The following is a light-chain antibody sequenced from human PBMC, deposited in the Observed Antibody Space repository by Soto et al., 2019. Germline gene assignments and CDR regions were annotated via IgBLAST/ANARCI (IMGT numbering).Light chain of an antibody. V-gene: IGKV3-15*01. J-gene: IGKJ4*01. CDR3: QQYSSWVT. Sequence: EIVMTQSPVTLSLSPGDTATPSCRTSQSITRNLAWYQQNPCQPPRPLIYGASTRATGIPARFSGSGSGTEFTLTISNLQSEDFAVYYCQQYSSWVTFGGGTQLEIE. CDR1: QSITRN. CDR2: GAS.